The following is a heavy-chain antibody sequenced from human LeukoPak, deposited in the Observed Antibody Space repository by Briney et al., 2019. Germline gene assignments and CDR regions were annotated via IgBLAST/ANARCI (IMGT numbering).Heavy chain of an antibody. CDR2: IFYSGNT. Sequence: SETLSLTCTVSGGSISSSTYYWGWIRQPPGKGLEWIGSIFYSGNTYYNASLKSRVTISVDTSKSHFSLKLSSVTSADTAVYYCATRSSGGGLFDYWGQGTLVTVSS. J-gene: IGHJ4*02. V-gene: IGHV4-39*02. D-gene: IGHD6-19*01. CDR3: ATRSSGGGLFDY. CDR1: GGSISSSTYY.